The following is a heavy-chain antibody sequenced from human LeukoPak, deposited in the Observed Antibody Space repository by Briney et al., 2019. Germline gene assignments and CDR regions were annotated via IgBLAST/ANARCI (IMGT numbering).Heavy chain of an antibody. D-gene: IGHD6-6*01. CDR1: GGTFSSYA. J-gene: IGHJ4*02. V-gene: IGHV1-69*05. CDR2: IIPIFGTA. CDR3: ARAYSSSSLVFDY. Sequence: VASVKVSCKASGGTFSSYAISWVRQAPGQGLEWMGRIIPIFGTANYAQKFQGRVTITTDESTSTDYMELSSLRSEDAAVYYCARAYSSSSLVFDYWGQGTLVTVSS.